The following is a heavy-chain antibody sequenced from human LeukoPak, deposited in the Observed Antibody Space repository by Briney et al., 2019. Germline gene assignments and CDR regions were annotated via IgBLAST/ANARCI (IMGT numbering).Heavy chain of an antibody. CDR1: GGSISSGDYY. CDR2: ISYSGST. V-gene: IGHV4-30-4*08. CDR3: ARLTDYGGNSEFYYYYMDV. J-gene: IGHJ6*03. Sequence: SETLSLTCTVSGGSISSGDYYWSWIRQPPGKGLEWIGYISYSGSTDYNPSLKSRVTISVDTSKNQFSLKLSSVTAADTAVYYCARLTDYGGNSEFYYYYMDVWGKGTTVTVSS. D-gene: IGHD4-23*01.